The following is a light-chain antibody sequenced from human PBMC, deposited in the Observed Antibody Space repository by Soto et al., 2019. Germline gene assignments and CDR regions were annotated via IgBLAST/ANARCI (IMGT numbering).Light chain of an antibody. V-gene: IGLV1-40*01. Sequence: QSVLTQPPSVSGAPGQRVTISCTGSSSNIGAGFDVHWYQQLPGKAPKLLIYAHTYRPSGVPDRFSGSNSGSSASLAITGLQADDEADYYCQSYDSSLSGSMVFGGGTKLTVL. J-gene: IGLJ2*01. CDR2: AHT. CDR1: SSNIGAGFD. CDR3: QSYDSSLSGSMV.